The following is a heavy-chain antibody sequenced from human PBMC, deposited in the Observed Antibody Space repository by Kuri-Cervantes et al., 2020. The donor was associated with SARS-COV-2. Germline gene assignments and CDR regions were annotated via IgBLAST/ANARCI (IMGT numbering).Heavy chain of an antibody. V-gene: IGHV1-69*05. Sequence: SVKVSCKASGGTFSSYAISWVRQAPGQGLEWMGGIIPIFGTANYAQKFQGRVTMTRDTSISTAYMELSRLRSDDTAVYYCARDPLVGATPEFDYWGQGTLVTVSS. CDR1: GGTFSSYA. CDR3: ARDPLVGATPEFDY. D-gene: IGHD1-26*01. J-gene: IGHJ4*02. CDR2: IIPIFGTA.